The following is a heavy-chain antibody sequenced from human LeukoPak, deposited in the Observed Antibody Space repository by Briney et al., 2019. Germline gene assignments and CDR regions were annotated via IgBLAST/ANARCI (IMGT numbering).Heavy chain of an antibody. CDR2: IYYSGTT. CDR1: GDSLGGYY. D-gene: IGHD3-22*01. CDR3: ARHRTMFDSSGYYLDR. Sequence: SETLSLTCTVSGDSLGGYYWSWIRQPPGKGREWIAYIYYSGTTNHDPSLGSRVTVSLDTAKNQFSLNLSSVTAADTAVYYCARHRTMFDSSGYYLDRWGQGTLVTVSS. V-gene: IGHV4-59*08. J-gene: IGHJ5*02.